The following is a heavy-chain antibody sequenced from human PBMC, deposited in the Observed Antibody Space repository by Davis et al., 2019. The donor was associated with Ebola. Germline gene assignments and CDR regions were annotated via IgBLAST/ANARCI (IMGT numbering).Heavy chain of an antibody. CDR3: ARFFFLSVGGYSYGYVDY. V-gene: IGHV4-34*01. D-gene: IGHD5-18*01. J-gene: IGHJ4*02. CDR2: INHSGST. CDR1: GGSFSGYY. Sequence: PSETLSLTCVVYGGSFSGYYWSWIRQPPGKGLEWIGEINHSGSTNYNPSLKSRVTISVDTSKNQFSLKLSSVTAADTAVYYCARFFFLSVGGYSYGYVDYWGQGTLVTVSS.